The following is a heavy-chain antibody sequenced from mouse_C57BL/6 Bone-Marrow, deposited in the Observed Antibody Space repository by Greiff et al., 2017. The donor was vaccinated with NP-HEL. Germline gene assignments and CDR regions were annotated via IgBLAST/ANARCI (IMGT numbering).Heavy chain of an antibody. CDR1: GFTFTDYY. V-gene: IGHV7-3*01. J-gene: IGHJ3*01. CDR3: ARLAAY. Sequence: EVKLMESGGGLVQPGGSLSLSCAASGFTFTDYYMSWVRQPPGKGLEWLGFIRNKDNGYTTEYSASVKGRFTISRDNSQSILYLQMNALRADDSATYYCARLAAYWGQGTLVTVSA. CDR2: IRNKDNGYTT.